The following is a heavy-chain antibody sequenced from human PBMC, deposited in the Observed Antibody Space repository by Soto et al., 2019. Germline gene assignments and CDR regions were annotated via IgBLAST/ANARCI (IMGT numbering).Heavy chain of an antibody. CDR1: GFTFSSYG. Sequence: PGGSLRLSCAASGFTFSSYGMHWVRQAPGKGLEWVAVISYDGSNKYYADSVKGRFTISRDNSKNTLYLQMNSLRAEDTAVYYCAKDGIFGVVIMPHFDYWGQGTLVTVSS. J-gene: IGHJ4*02. CDR2: ISYDGSNK. V-gene: IGHV3-30*18. CDR3: AKDGIFGVVIMPHFDY. D-gene: IGHD3-3*01.